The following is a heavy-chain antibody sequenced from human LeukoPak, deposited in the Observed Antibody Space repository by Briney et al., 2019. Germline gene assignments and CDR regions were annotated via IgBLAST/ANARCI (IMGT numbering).Heavy chain of an antibody. CDR2: IIPILGIA. Sequence: SVKVSCKASGGTFSSYAISWVRQAPGQGLEWMGRIIPILGIANYAQKFQGRVTMTRNTSISTAYMELSSLRSEDTAVYYCARGIGIAAAGNDYWGQGTLVTVSS. CDR1: GGTFSSYA. D-gene: IGHD6-13*01. CDR3: ARGIGIAAAGNDY. J-gene: IGHJ4*02. V-gene: IGHV1-69*04.